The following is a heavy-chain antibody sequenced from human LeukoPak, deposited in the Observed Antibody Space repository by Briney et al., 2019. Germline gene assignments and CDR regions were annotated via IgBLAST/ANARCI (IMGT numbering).Heavy chain of an antibody. D-gene: IGHD3-10*01. J-gene: IGHJ6*03. Sequence: ASVKVSCKASGYTFTSYDINWVRQATGQGLEWMGWMNPNSGNTGYAQKFQGRVTMTRNTSISTAYMKLSSLRSEDTAVYYCARGIVLWFGESDYYYYYMDVWGKGTTVTVSS. V-gene: IGHV1-8*01. CDR2: MNPNSGNT. CDR1: GYTFTSYD. CDR3: ARGIVLWFGESDYYYYYMDV.